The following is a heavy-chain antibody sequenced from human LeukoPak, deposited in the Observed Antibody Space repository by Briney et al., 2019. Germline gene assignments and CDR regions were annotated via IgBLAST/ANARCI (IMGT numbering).Heavy chain of an antibody. J-gene: IGHJ4*02. CDR2: ISAYNGNT. V-gene: IGHV1-18*01. Sequence: GASVKVSCKASGYTFTSYGISWVRQAPGQGLEWMGWISAYNGNTNYAQKLQGRVTMTTDTSTSTAYMELSSLRSEDTAVYYCAREIPSGYDYYFDYWGQGTLVTVSS. CDR3: AREIPSGYDYYFDY. CDR1: GYTFTSYG. D-gene: IGHD5-12*01.